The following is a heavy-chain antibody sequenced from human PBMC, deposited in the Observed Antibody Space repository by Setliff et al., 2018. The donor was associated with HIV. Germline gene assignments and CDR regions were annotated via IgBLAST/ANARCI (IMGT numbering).Heavy chain of an antibody. CDR3: ARDYIHVFDI. CDR1: QNSFSDDY. V-gene: IGHV1-2*02. Sequence: ASVKVSCKASQNSFSDDYMNWVRQAPGQRPEWMGWIRLPSGGTNYAQNFQGRVTVTRDTSINTVYLEVNGLKSDDTAVYYCARDYIHVFDIWGQGTMVTVSS. CDR2: IRLPSGGT. J-gene: IGHJ3*02.